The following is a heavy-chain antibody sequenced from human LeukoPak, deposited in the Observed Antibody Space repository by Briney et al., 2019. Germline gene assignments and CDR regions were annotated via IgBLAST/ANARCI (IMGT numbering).Heavy chain of an antibody. Sequence: GGSVRRSCAASGFTFSSYAMSWVRQTPGKGLEWVSAISGSGGSTYYADSVKGRFTNSRDNSKNTLYLQMNSLRAEDTAVYYCAKGISYQLLFNWFDPWGQGTLVTVSS. J-gene: IGHJ5*02. CDR2: ISGSGGST. CDR3: AKGISYQLLFNWFDP. CDR1: GFTFSSYA. V-gene: IGHV3-23*01. D-gene: IGHD2-2*01.